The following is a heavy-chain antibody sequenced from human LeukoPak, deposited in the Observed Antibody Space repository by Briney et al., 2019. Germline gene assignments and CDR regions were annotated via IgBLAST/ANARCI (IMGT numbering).Heavy chain of an antibody. CDR3: ARDAEYYDFWSGYQTNWFDP. CDR1: GYTFTSYY. V-gene: IGHV1-46*01. CDR2: INPSGGST. J-gene: IGHJ5*02. D-gene: IGHD3-3*01. Sequence: GASVKVSCKASGYTFTSYYMHWVRQAPGQGLEWMGIINPSGGSTSYAQKFQGRVTMTRDMSTSTVYMELSSLRSDDTAVYYCARDAEYYDFWSGYQTNWFDPWGQATLVTVSS.